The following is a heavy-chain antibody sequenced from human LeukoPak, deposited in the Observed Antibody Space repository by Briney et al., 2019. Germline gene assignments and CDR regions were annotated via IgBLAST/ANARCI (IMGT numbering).Heavy chain of an antibody. CDR1: GFTFSSYS. D-gene: IGHD3-9*01. CDR2: ISSSSSYI. V-gene: IGHV3-21*01. CDR3: ARDLTGHDAFDI. J-gene: IGHJ3*02. Sequence: GGSLRLSCAASGFTFSSYSMNWVRQAPGKGLEWVSSISSSSSYIYYADSVKGRFTISRDNAMNSLYLQMNSLRAEDTAVYYCARDLTGHDAFDIWGQGTMVTVSS.